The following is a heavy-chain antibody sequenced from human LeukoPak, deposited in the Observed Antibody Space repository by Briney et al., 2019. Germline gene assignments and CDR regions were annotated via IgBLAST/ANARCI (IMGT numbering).Heavy chain of an antibody. D-gene: IGHD3-22*01. Sequence: GGSLRLSCAASGFSFSSFSMNWVRQAPGKGLEWVSYISGGSSFTYYVDSVKGRFTISRDNAKNSLYLQMNSLRAEDTAVYYCAKLYYYDSSDYFDYWGQGTLVTVSS. CDR1: GFSFSSFS. V-gene: IGHV3-21*04. CDR2: ISGGSSFT. J-gene: IGHJ4*02. CDR3: AKLYYYDSSDYFDY.